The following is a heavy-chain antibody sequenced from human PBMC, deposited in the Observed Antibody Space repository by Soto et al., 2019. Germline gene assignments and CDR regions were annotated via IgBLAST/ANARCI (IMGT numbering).Heavy chain of an antibody. CDR3: ARVCAWTLFEF. CDR1: GDSISSGGYF. Sequence: QVQLRESGPGLVKPAQTLSLTCTVSGDSISSGGYFWSWIRQHPGEGLEWIGYTHNSGNTYYNASPKSRAFISMDKSKNQFSLRLTSVIAAETAVYYCARVCAWTLFEFWGQGTLVIVSP. J-gene: IGHJ4*02. V-gene: IGHV4-31*03. CDR2: THNSGNT. D-gene: IGHD1-1*01.